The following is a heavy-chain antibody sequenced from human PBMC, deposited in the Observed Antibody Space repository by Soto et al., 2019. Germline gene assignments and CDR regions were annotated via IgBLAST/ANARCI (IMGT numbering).Heavy chain of an antibody. J-gene: IGHJ6*02. CDR3: XRXXXXXXXXYYGMDV. V-gene: IGHV3-30-3*01. CDR1: GFTFSSYA. Sequence: QVQLVESGGGVVQPGRSLRLSCAASGFTFSSYAMHWVRQAPGXXLEXVAVISYDGSNKYYADSVKGRFTISRDNSKNTLYLQMNSLRAEXXAXYXXXRXXXXXXXXYYGMDVWGQGTTVTVSS. CDR2: ISYDGSNK.